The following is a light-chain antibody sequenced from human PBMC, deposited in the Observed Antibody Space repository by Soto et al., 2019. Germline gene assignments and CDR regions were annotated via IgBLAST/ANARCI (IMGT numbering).Light chain of an antibody. CDR3: QQYDNLPLT. Sequence: TPFPFSLFSFVGGRVNITLQARQDNKHHLNWYQQKPGKAPKLLIYDASNLETGVPSRFSGSGSGTDFTFTISSLQPEDIATYYCQQYDNLPLTFGGGTKVEIK. J-gene: IGKJ4*01. CDR2: DAS. CDR1: QDNKHH. V-gene: IGKV1-33*01.